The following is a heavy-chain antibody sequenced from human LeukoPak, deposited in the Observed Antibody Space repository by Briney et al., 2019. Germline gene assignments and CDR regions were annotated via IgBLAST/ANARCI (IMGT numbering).Heavy chain of an antibody. Sequence: ASVKVSCNTSGYTFSSYDVIWVRLAPGQGLEWMGWMNPNSGNTGYAQKFQGRVTMTGDTSISTAYMELSSLISDDTAVYYCARAVRNQLLSDYWGQGTLVTVSS. CDR2: MNPNSGNT. D-gene: IGHD2-2*01. CDR3: ARAVRNQLLSDY. V-gene: IGHV1-8*01. J-gene: IGHJ4*02. CDR1: GYTFSSYD.